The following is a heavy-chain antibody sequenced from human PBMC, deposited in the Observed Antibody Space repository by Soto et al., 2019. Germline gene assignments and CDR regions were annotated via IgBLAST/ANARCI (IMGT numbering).Heavy chain of an antibody. CDR2: IWYDGTNR. J-gene: IGHJ4*02. V-gene: IGHV3-33*01. Sequence: QVQLVESGGGVVQPGRSLRLSCSASGFSFSSYGMYWVRQAPGRGLEWVAVIWYDGTNRHYADSVKGRFTISRDNSEDRLYLQMNSLRVEDTAVYHCARDINYYGSGSSAIDYWGQGTLVTVSS. CDR1: GFSFSSYG. CDR3: ARDINYYGSGSSAIDY. D-gene: IGHD3-10*01.